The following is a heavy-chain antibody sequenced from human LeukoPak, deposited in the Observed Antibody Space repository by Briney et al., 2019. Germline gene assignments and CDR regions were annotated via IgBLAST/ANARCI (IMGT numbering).Heavy chain of an antibody. V-gene: IGHV1-2*06. J-gene: IGHJ4*02. CDR3: ARDLSSTSNWEFDY. CDR2: LNPNNGYT. D-gene: IGHD7-27*01. Sequence: ASVKVSCKTSGYTFIDYFIHWVRQAPGQGLEWMGRLNPNNGYTFYTEEFQGRVTMTSDTPISTAYMELSRLTSDDTALYYCARDLSSTSNWEFDYWGQGTLVTVSS. CDR1: GYTFIDYF.